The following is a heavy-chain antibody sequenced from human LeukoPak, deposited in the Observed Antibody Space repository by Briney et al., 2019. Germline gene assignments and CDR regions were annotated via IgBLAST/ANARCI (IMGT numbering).Heavy chain of an antibody. J-gene: IGHJ4*02. V-gene: IGHV3-23*01. Sequence: GGSLRLSCAAIGFTSNYWMHWVRQAPGKGLEWVSGISGSGGRTYYADSVKGRFTISRDNSKNTLYLQMNSLRAEDTAVYYCAKGFSIVVVPAAMSYWGQGTLVTVSS. D-gene: IGHD2-2*01. CDR2: ISGSGGRT. CDR1: GFTSNYW. CDR3: AKGFSIVVVPAAMSY.